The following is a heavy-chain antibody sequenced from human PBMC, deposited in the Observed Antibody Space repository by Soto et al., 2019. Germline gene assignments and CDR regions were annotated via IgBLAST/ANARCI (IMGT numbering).Heavy chain of an antibody. CDR2: ISDSGSV. V-gene: IGHV4-59*13. CDR1: GGSISSYY. CDR3: ARVWRRGWHFDL. J-gene: IGHJ2*01. Sequence: QVQLQESGPGLVKPSETLSLICTVSGGSISSYYWSWIRQPPGKGLEWIGYISDSGSVTYRPSLKSRLTISVDASKKQVSLNLTSVTAADTAIYYCARVWRRGWHFDLWGRGTLATVSS. D-gene: IGHD1-1*01.